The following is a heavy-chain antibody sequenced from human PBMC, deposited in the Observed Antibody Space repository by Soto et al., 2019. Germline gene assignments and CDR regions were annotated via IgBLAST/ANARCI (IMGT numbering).Heavy chain of an antibody. J-gene: IGHJ4*02. CDR3: VRRGYNNNWLDY. D-gene: IGHD1-1*01. CDR2: IDYRGST. V-gene: IGHV4-61*08. CDR1: GGFISSGGYY. Sequence: SETLSLTCTVSGGFISSGGYYWSWIRQHPGKGLEWIGYIDYRGSTDYNPSLKSRVTISVDTSKNQFSLEVRSVTAADTAVYYCVRRGYNNNWLDYWGQGILVTVSS.